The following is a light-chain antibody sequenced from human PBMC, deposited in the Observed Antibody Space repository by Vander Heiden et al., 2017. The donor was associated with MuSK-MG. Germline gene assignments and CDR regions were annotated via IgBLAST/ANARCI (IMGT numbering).Light chain of an antibody. V-gene: IGKV1-39*01. Sequence: DIQMTQSPSSLSASVGDRVTITCRASQSISTYLNWYQHKLGKAPKLLIYAASSLQSGVPSRFSGSGSGTDFTLTISRLQPEDFATYYCQQSDNTPRTFGQGTKVEIK. CDR3: QQSDNTPRT. J-gene: IGKJ1*01. CDR2: AAS. CDR1: QSISTY.